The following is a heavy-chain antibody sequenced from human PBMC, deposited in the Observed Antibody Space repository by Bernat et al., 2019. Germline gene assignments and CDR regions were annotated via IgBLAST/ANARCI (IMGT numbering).Heavy chain of an antibody. J-gene: IGHJ4*02. V-gene: IGHV1-2*04. CDR3: ERGAAGEGGYYFDY. Sequence: QVQLVQSGAEVKKPGASVKVSCKASGYTFTGYYMHWVRQAPGQGLEWMGWINPNSGGTNYAQKFQGWVTMTRDKSKSTADKELSRLRADGTAVYYGERGAAGEGGYYFDYWGQGTLVTVSS. D-gene: IGHD6-13*01. CDR1: GYTFTGYY. CDR2: INPNSGGT.